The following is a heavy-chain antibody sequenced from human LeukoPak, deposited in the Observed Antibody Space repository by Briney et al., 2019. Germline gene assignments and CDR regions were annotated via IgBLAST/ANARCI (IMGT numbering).Heavy chain of an antibody. CDR1: GYTFTSYD. CDR2: MNPNSGNT. CDR3: ARDLLPDRDGYNAPSY. Sequence: ASVKVSCKASGYTFTSYDINWVRQATGQGLEWRGWMNPNSGNTGYAKKFQGRVTITRNTSISTAYMELSSLRSEDTAVYYCARDLLPDRDGYNAPSYWVQGTLVTVSS. V-gene: IGHV1-8*03. D-gene: IGHD5-24*01. J-gene: IGHJ4*02.